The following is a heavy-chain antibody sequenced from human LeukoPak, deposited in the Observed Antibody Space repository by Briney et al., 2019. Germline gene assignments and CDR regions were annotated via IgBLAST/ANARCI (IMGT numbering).Heavy chain of an antibody. Sequence: SETLSLTCAVYGGSFSGYYWSWIRQPPGKGLEWIGEINHSGSTNYNPSLKSRATISVDTSKNQFSLKLSSVTAADTAVYYCARIDILTGYSNDYWGQGTLVTVSS. V-gene: IGHV4-34*01. CDR3: ARIDILTGYSNDY. D-gene: IGHD3-9*01. CDR1: GGSFSGYY. J-gene: IGHJ4*02. CDR2: INHSGST.